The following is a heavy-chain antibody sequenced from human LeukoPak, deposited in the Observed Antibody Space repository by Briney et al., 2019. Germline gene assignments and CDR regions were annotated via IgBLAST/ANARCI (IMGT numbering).Heavy chain of an antibody. V-gene: IGHV3-7*01. CDR2: IKQDGSEK. CDR1: GFTFSSYA. J-gene: IGHJ4*02. D-gene: IGHD2-2*01. Sequence: GGSLRLSCAASGFTFSSYAMHWVRQAPGKGLEWVANIKQDGSEKYYVDSVKGRFTISRDNAKNSLYLQMNSLRAEDTAVYYCARVWVAPPKVVPAHFDYWGQGTLVTVSS. CDR3: ARVWVAPPKVVPAHFDY.